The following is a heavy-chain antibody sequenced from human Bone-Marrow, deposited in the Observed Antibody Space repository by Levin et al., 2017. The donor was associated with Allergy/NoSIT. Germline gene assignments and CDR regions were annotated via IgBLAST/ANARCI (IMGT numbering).Heavy chain of an antibody. CDR1: GFTFSTYA. J-gene: IGHJ3*01. V-gene: IGHV3-30-3*01. Sequence: PGGSLRLSCAASGFTFSTYAMHWVRQAPGKGLEWVAVISYDGSNKYYADSVKGRFTISRDNSKNTLYLQMNSLRAEDTAVYYCARSAITMVRGVKWGQGTMVTVSS. D-gene: IGHD3-10*01. CDR2: ISYDGSNK. CDR3: ARSAITMVRGVK.